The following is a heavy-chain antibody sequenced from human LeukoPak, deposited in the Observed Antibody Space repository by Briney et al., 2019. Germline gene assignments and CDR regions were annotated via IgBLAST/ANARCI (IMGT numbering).Heavy chain of an antibody. CDR1: GGSFSGYY. J-gene: IGHJ4*02. D-gene: IGHD6-13*01. V-gene: IGHV4-34*01. Sequence: SETLSLTCAVSGGSFSGYYWSWIRQPPGKGLEWIGEINHSGSTNYNPSLKSRVTISVDTSKNQFSLKLSSVTAADTAVYYCARGPIAAAELDYWGQGTLVTVSS. CDR2: INHSGST. CDR3: ARGPIAAAELDY.